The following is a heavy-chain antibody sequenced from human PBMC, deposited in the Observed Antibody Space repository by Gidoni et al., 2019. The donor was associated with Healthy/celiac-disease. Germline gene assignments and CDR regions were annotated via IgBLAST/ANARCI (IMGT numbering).Heavy chain of an antibody. V-gene: IGHV3-23*01. Sequence: EVQLLESGGGLVQPGGSLRLSCAASGFTFSSYAMSWVRQAPGKGLECVSAISGSGGSTYYADSVKGRFTISRDNSKNTLYLQMNSLRAEDTALYYCAKMRSVVEVGFDPWGQGTLVTVSS. CDR2: ISGSGGST. J-gene: IGHJ5*02. D-gene: IGHD2-15*01. CDR3: AKMRSVVEVGFDP. CDR1: GFTFSSYA.